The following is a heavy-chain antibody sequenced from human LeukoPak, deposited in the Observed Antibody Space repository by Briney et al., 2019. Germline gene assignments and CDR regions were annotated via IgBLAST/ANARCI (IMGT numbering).Heavy chain of an antibody. V-gene: IGHV3-23*01. CDR1: GFTFSSYA. CDR2: ISGSGGST. D-gene: IGHD6-19*01. Sequence: AGGSLRLSCAASGFTFSSYAMNWVRQAPGKGLEWVSAISGSGGSTYYADSVKGRFTISRDNSKNTLYLQMNSLRAEDTAVYYCAKDPGIAVAGTEDDAFDIWGQGTMVTVSS. CDR3: AKDPGIAVAGTEDDAFDI. J-gene: IGHJ3*02.